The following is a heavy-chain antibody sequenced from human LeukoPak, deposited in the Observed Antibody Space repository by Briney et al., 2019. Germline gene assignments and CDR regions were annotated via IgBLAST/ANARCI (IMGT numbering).Heavy chain of an antibody. CDR1: GFTFSDYY. D-gene: IGHD3-10*01. J-gene: IGHJ6*04. Sequence: GGSLRLSCAGSGFTFSDYYMTWVRQAPGKGLEWVAYISRSGNNINYAESVKGRFAISRDNVENSLYLHTSSLRAEDTASYSCARSYGDVWGKGTMVTVSS. CDR3: ARSYGDV. CDR2: ISRSGNNI. V-gene: IGHV3-11*04.